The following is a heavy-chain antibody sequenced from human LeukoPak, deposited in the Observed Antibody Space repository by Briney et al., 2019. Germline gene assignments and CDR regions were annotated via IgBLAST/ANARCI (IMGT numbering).Heavy chain of an antibody. V-gene: IGHV3-74*03. J-gene: IGHJ4*02. CDR2: IKSDGSSI. CDR1: GFTFSTYW. CDR3: ARGPTDY. Sequence: GGSLRLSCAASGFTFSTYWMHWVRQVPGKGLVWVSRIKSDGSSIMYADSVRGRFTISRDNAMNTLYLQMNSLRAEDTAVYYCARGPTDYWGQGTLVTVSS.